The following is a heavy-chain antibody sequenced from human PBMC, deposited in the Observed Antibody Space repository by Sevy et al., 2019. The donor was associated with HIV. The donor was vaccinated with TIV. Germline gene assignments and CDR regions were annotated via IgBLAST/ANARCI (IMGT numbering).Heavy chain of an antibody. J-gene: IGHJ4*02. V-gene: IGHV4-59*12. Sequence: SETLSLTCTVSGDSITTYYWGWIRQPPGKGLEWIGYIHYTGRTNCNPSLKSRITISGDTSKNEFSLRLTSVTAAATAVYYGAWYPCPGGICQGFDYWGQGILVTVSS. CDR1: GDSITTYY. CDR2: IHYTGRT. D-gene: IGHD2-8*02. CDR3: AWYPCPGGICQGFDY.